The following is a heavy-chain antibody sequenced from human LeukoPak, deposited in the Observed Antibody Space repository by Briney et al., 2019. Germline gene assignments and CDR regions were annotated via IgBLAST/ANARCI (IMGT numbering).Heavy chain of an antibody. CDR1: GYTFTSYY. D-gene: IGHD1-26*01. Sequence: ASVKVSCKASGYTFTSYYMHRVRQAPGQGLEWMGIINPSGGSTSYAQKFQGRVTMTRDMSTSTVYVELSSLRSEDTAVYYCARDLVGATTGYWGQGTLVTVSS. J-gene: IGHJ4*02. CDR3: ARDLVGATTGY. V-gene: IGHV1-46*01. CDR2: INPSGGST.